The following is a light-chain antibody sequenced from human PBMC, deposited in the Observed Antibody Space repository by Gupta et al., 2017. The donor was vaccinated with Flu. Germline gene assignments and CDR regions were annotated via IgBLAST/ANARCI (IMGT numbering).Light chain of an antibody. V-gene: IGKV3-15*01. CDR3: QQYSNWPPYT. CDR2: GAS. J-gene: IGKJ2*01. Sequence: VMTQSPATLSVSPGERATLSCRASQSVSSYLAWYQQKPGQAPRLLIYGASTRATGIPARFSGSGYGTEFTLTISSREPEDFAVYYCQQYSNWPPYTFGQGTKMEIK. CDR1: QSVSSY.